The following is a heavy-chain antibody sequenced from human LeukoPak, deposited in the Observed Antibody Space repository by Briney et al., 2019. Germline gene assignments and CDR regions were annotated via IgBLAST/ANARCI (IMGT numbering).Heavy chain of an antibody. CDR1: GFIFSNSW. D-gene: IGHD3-10*01. V-gene: IGHV3-74*03. CDR3: ATFDMC. CDR2: INNDGSFT. J-gene: IGHJ4*02. Sequence: GGSLRLSCAASGFIFSNSWMHWVRQVPGKGLVWVSHINNDGSFTTYADSVKGRFTISRDNAKRTLDLQMNSLRPDDTAIYYCATFDMCWGQGTLVTVSS.